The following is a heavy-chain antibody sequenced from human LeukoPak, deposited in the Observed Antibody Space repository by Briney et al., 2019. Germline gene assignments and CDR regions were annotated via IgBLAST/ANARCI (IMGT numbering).Heavy chain of an antibody. D-gene: IGHD1-26*01. J-gene: IGHJ4*02. CDR1: GYTFTGYY. Sequence: ASVKVSSKASGYTFTGYYIHWVRQAPGQGLEWMGWINPNSGDTNYAQKFQGRVTMTRDTSISTAYMELNRLTSDDTAVYYCAREEGSYPESLDYWGQGTLVTVSS. CDR2: INPNSGDT. V-gene: IGHV1-2*02. CDR3: AREEGSYPESLDY.